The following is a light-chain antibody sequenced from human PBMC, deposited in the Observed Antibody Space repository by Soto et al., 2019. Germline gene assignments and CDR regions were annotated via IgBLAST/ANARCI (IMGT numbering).Light chain of an antibody. CDR3: QQYTNWPPNT. J-gene: IGKJ5*01. CDR2: GAS. CDR1: QRVYSN. V-gene: IGKV3-15*01. Sequence: EILVTQSPETMSVSPEESATLSCRASQRVYSNLAWYQQRPGQAPRLIIYGASTRATGVPARFSGRGSGTEFTLTISSLQSEDFAVYYCQQYTNWPPNTFGQGTRLEIK.